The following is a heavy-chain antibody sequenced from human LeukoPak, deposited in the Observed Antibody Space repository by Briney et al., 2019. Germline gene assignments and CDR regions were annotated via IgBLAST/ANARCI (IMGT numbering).Heavy chain of an antibody. J-gene: IGHJ4*02. CDR3: ARRRVTMIVAYAFDI. CDR1: GGSISSGDYY. V-gene: IGHV4-30-4*08. CDR2: IYYSGST. Sequence: SETLSLTCTVSGGSISSGDYYWSWIRQPPGNGLEWIGYIYYSGSTYYNPSLKSRVTISVDTSKNQFSLKLSSVTAADTAVYYCARRRVTMIVAYAFDIWGQGTLVTVSS. D-gene: IGHD3-22*01.